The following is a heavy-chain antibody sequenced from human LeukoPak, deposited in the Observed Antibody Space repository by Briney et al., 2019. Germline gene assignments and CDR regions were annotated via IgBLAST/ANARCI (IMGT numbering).Heavy chain of an antibody. D-gene: IGHD4-17*01. V-gene: IGHV3-49*03. J-gene: IGHJ4*02. CDR2: IRKKGYGETT. CDR3: SRGLHDYGDSNYYFDQ. CDR1: GFSFGDDA. Sequence: GGSLRVSSTASGFSFGDDARSWFRQAPGRGLELVSFIRKKGYGETTDYAASVRGRFTISRDDARSTAYLQMNSLEIEDTALYYCSRGLHDYGDSNYYFDQWGRGTQVTVSS.